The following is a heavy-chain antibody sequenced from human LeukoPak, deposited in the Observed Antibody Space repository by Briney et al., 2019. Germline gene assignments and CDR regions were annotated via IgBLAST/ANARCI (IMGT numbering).Heavy chain of an antibody. CDR2: ISDSGGST. CDR3: VRGYSFGPYGMDV. CDR1: GFPFSSYA. D-gene: IGHD2-15*01. V-gene: IGHV3-64D*09. Sequence: GGSLRLSCSASGFPFSSYAMHWVRQAPGKGLEYVAAISDSGGSTYYADSVKGRFTISRDNSKNTLYLQMSSLRAEDTAVYFCVRGYSFGPYGMDVWGQGTTVTVSS. J-gene: IGHJ6*02.